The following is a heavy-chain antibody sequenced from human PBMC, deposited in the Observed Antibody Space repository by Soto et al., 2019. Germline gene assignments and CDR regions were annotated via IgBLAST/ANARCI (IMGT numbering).Heavy chain of an antibody. J-gene: IGHJ6*02. CDR1: GFTVSSNY. V-gene: IGHV3-53*01. Sequence: GGSLRLSCAASGFTVSSNYMSWVRQAPGKGLEWVSVIYSGGSTYYADSVKGRFTISRDNSKNTLYLQMNSLRAEDTAVYYCARDNSSGWYGWDYYYGMDVWGQGTTVTVSS. CDR3: ARDNSSGWYGWDYYYGMDV. D-gene: IGHD6-19*01. CDR2: IYSGGST.